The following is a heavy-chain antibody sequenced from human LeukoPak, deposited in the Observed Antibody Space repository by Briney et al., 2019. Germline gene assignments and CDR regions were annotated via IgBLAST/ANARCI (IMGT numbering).Heavy chain of an antibody. J-gene: IGHJ4*02. CDR2: IYHSDSA. CDR1: GGSISSSNW. Sequence: SGTLSLTCAVSGGSISSSNWWSWVRQSPGKGLEWIGEIYHSDSANYNPSLDSRITISVDKSKNQLSLKLSSVTAADTAVYYCAMTYYYGSSLHYFDYWGQGTLVTVSS. V-gene: IGHV4-4*02. CDR3: AMTYYYGSSLHYFDY. D-gene: IGHD3-22*01.